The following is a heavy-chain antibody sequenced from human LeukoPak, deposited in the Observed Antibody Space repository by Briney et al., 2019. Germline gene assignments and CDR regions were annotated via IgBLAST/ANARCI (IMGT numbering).Heavy chain of an antibody. D-gene: IGHD5-18*01. CDR2: ISYDGSNK. Sequence: GGSLRLSCTASGFTFSSYDMHWVRQAPGKGLEWVAVISYDGSNKYYADSVKGRFTISRDNSKNTLYLQMNSLRAEDTAVYYCAKGTAPDYWGQGTLVTVSS. V-gene: IGHV3-30*18. CDR3: AKGTAPDY. CDR1: GFTFSSYD. J-gene: IGHJ4*02.